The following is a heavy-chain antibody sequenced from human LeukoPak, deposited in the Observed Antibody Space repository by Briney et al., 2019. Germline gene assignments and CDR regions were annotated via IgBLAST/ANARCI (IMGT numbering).Heavy chain of an antibody. D-gene: IGHD5-24*01. V-gene: IGHV1-8*01. Sequence: EASVKVSCKASGYTFTSYDINWVRQATGQGLERMGWMNPNSGNTGYAQKFQGRVTMTRNTSISTAYMELSSLRVEDTAVYYCARETPRRGETRDGYRWGQGTVVTVSS. CDR3: ARETPRRGETRDGYR. J-gene: IGHJ4*02. CDR2: MNPNSGNT. CDR1: GYTFTSYD.